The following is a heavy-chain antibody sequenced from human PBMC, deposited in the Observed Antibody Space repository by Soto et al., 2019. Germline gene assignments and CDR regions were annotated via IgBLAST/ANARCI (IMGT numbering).Heavy chain of an antibody. V-gene: IGHV4-39*07. D-gene: IGHD3-22*01. CDR1: GGSVRSSRYY. Sequence: SETLSLTCTVSGGSVRSSRYYWGWIRQPPGKGLECIGTIYYSGKSYYNPSLKSRVTMSVDTSKNQFSLELSSVTAADTAVYYCARDRGFYYDSSGYPALDAFDIWGQGTMVTVPS. CDR2: IYYSGKS. CDR3: ARDRGFYYDSSGYPALDAFDI. J-gene: IGHJ3*02.